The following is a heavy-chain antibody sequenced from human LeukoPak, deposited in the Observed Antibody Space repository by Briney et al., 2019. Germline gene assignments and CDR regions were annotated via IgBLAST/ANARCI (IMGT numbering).Heavy chain of an antibody. Sequence: ASVKVSCKASGYTFTDYYMHWVRQAPGQGLEWMGWINPNSGDTNYAQKFQGRVTMTRDTSISTAYMELSRLTSDDTAVYYCARDHRQAFDIWGQGTVVTVSS. V-gene: IGHV1-2*02. J-gene: IGHJ3*02. CDR2: INPNSGDT. CDR3: ARDHRQAFDI. CDR1: GYTFTDYY.